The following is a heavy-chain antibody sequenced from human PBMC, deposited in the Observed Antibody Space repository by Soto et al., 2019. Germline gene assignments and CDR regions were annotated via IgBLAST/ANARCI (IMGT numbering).Heavy chain of an antibody. Sequence: ASVKVSCKASGYTFTTYHIHWVRQAPGQGLEWMGIINPNGGSTNYVQKFRGRVTMTSDTSTSTVYMELSSLRSEDTAVYYCAREGPYYYDSSGSLDVWGQGTTVTVSS. D-gene: IGHD3-22*01. V-gene: IGHV1-46*01. CDR2: INPNGGST. CDR3: AREGPYYYDSSGSLDV. CDR1: GYTFTTYH. J-gene: IGHJ6*02.